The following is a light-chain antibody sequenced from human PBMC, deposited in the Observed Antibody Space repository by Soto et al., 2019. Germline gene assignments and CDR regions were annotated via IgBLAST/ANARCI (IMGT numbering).Light chain of an antibody. V-gene: IGKV3-20*01. J-gene: IGKJ4*01. CDR2: GTS. Sequence: EIVLTQSPGTVSVSPGERATLSCRASQSVSRSDLAWYQHKPGQSPRLLIYGTSGRATGIPDRFSGSGSGTGFTLTISRLEPEDSAVYYCQQYGNSPTFGGGTKVDIK. CDR3: QQYGNSPT. CDR1: QSVSRSD.